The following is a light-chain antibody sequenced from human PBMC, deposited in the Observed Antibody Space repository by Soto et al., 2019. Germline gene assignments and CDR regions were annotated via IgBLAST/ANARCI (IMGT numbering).Light chain of an antibody. Sequence: DIQLTQSPSFLSASVGDRVTIACPASQGISSYLAWYQQKPGKAPKLLIYAASTLQYGVPSRFSGSVSGTGGTLTISSLQQEDGATYHCQQVNSYTRAFGQGTKVDI. CDR3: QQVNSYTRA. V-gene: IGKV1-9*01. CDR1: QGISSY. J-gene: IGKJ1*01. CDR2: AAS.